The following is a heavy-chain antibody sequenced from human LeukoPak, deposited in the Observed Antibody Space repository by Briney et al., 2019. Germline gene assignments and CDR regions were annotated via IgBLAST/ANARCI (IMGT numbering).Heavy chain of an antibody. D-gene: IGHD3-10*01. CDR3: AKVAHYYGSGSYYEYYFDY. Sequence: PGGSLRLSCAASGFTFSSYAMSWVRQAPGKGLEWVSAISGSGGSTYHADSVKGRFTISRDNSKNTLYLQMNSLRAEDTAVYYCAKVAHYYGSGSYYEYYFDYWGQGTLVTVSS. CDR2: ISGSGGST. V-gene: IGHV3-23*01. CDR1: GFTFSSYA. J-gene: IGHJ4*02.